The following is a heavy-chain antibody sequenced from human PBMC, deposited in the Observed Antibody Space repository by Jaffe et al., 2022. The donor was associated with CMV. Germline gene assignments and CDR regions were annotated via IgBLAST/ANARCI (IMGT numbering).Heavy chain of an antibody. V-gene: IGHV2-70*15. CDR1: GFSLSTSGMC. CDR2: IDWDDDK. Sequence: QVTLRESGPALVKPTQTLTLTCTFSGFSLSTSGMCVSWIRQPPGKALEWLARIDWDDDKYYSTSLKTRLTISKDTSKNQVVLTMTNMDPVDTATYYCARINGDPAMVRGKGGTYYYYYMDVWGKGTTVTVSS. J-gene: IGHJ6*03. CDR3: ARINGDPAMVRGKGGTYYYYYMDV. D-gene: IGHD3-10*01.